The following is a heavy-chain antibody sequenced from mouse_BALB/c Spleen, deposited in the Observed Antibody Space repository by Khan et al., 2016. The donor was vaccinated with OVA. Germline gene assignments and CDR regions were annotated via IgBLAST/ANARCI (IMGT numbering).Heavy chain of an antibody. CDR1: GFNIKDTY. J-gene: IGHJ4*01. CDR3: AHSLLLYAMDY. Sequence: VQLKQSGAEFVKPGASVKLSCTASGFNIKDTYIHWVKQRPEQGLEWIGRIDPANGKTNYDPKFQGKATITAATSSNTAYLHLSSLTSEDTVVYYCAHSLLLYAMDYWGQGTSVTVSS. V-gene: IGHV14-3*02. CDR2: IDPANGKT. D-gene: IGHD1-2*01.